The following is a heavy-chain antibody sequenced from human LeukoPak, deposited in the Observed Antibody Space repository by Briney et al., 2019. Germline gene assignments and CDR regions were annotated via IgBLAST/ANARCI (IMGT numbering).Heavy chain of an antibody. D-gene: IGHD3-22*01. CDR3: ARVSLDYYDSSGYYLGD. Sequence: GGSLGLSCAASGFTVSSNYMSWVRQAPGKGLEWVSVIYSGGSTYYADSVKGRFTISRDNSKNTLYLQMNSLRAEDTAVYYCARVSLDYYDSSGYYLGDWGQGTLVTVSS. V-gene: IGHV3-53*01. CDR2: IYSGGST. J-gene: IGHJ4*02. CDR1: GFTVSSNY.